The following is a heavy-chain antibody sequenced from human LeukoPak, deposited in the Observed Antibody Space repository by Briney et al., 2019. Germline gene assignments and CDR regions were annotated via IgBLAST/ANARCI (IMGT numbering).Heavy chain of an antibody. Sequence: GGSLRLSCAASGFTFSTYWMLWVRQTPGKGLVWVSSIRNDGTTTNYADSVKGRFTISRDNAKNTLYLQMNSLRAEDTAVYYCVRLYKIEGADLWGRGTLVTVSS. D-gene: IGHD1-14*01. CDR3: VRLYKIEGADL. CDR2: IRNDGTTT. V-gene: IGHV3-74*01. CDR1: GFTFSTYW. J-gene: IGHJ2*01.